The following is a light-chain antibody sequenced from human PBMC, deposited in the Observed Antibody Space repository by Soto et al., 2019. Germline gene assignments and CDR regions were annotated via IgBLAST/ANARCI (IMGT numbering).Light chain of an antibody. Sequence: AIQMTQSPSSLSASVGDRVTITCRASQGIRHNFAWYQQKPGKAPTLLVYAASKSQSGVPSRFSGSGFGTNFTLIISSLQPEDFATYYCLQDHMYPWTFGQGTKVDIK. CDR2: AAS. V-gene: IGKV1-6*01. J-gene: IGKJ1*01. CDR1: QGIRHN. CDR3: LQDHMYPWT.